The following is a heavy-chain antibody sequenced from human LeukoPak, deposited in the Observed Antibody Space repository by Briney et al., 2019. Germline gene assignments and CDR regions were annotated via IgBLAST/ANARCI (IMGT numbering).Heavy chain of an antibody. J-gene: IGHJ5*02. V-gene: IGHV3-9*01. CDR2: ISWNSGSI. Sequence: GGSLRLSCAASGFTFSSYAMSWVRQAPGKGLEWVSGISWNSGSIGYADSVKGRFTISRDNAKNSLYLQMNSLRAEDTALYYCAKDYQYSDRFSWFDPWGQGTPVTVSS. D-gene: IGHD3-3*01. CDR3: AKDYQYSDRFSWFDP. CDR1: GFTFSSYA.